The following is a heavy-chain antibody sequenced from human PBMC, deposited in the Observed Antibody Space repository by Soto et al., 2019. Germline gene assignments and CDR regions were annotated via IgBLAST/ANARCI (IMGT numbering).Heavy chain of an antibody. D-gene: IGHD3-22*01. Sequence: GGSLRLSCAASGFTFSSYSMNWVRQAPGPGLEWVSSISSSSSYIYYADSVKGRFTISRDNAKNSLYLQMNSLRAEDTAVYYCARDSSGLPDIWGQGTMVTVSS. CDR2: ISSSSSYI. J-gene: IGHJ3*02. CDR3: ARDSSGLPDI. V-gene: IGHV3-21*01. CDR1: GFTFSSYS.